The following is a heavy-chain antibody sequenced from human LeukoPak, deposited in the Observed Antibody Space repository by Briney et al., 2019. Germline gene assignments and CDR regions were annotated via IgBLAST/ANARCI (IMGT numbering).Heavy chain of an antibody. J-gene: IGHJ6*02. CDR2: IYHSGST. D-gene: IGHD2-15*01. CDR3: ARDGGLLDGMDV. Sequence: PSQTLSLTCAVSGGSISSGGYSWSWIRQPPGKGLEWIGYIYHSGSTYYNPSLKSRVTISVDRSKNQFSLKLSSVTAADTAAYYCARDGGLLDGMDVWGQGTTVTVSS. V-gene: IGHV4-30-2*01. CDR1: GGSISSGGYS.